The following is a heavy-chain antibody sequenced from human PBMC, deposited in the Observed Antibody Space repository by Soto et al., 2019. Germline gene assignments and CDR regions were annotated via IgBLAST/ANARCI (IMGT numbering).Heavy chain of an antibody. CDR1: GFTFSSYG. D-gene: IGHD5-18*01. Sequence: GGSLRLSCAASGFTFSSYGMHWVRQAPGKGLEWVAVIWYDGSNKYYADSVKGRFTISRDNSKNTLYLQMNSLRAEDTAVYYCERSPLYSYGFDYWGQGTLVTVSS. J-gene: IGHJ4*02. V-gene: IGHV3-33*01. CDR2: IWYDGSNK. CDR3: ERSPLYSYGFDY.